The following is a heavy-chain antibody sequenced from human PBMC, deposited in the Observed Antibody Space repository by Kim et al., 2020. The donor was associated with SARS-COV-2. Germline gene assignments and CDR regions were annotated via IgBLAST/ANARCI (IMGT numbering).Heavy chain of an antibody. J-gene: IGHJ4*02. CDR1: GGTFSSYA. Sequence: SVKVSCKASGGTFSSYAVSWVRQAPGQGLEWMGGIIPLFGRTNYAQKFQGRVTITADKSTGTAYMDLSSLRSEDTAMYYCARGGGVVAVAGTRFDYWGQGTLVTVSS. D-gene: IGHD6-19*01. CDR2: IIPLFGRT. V-gene: IGHV1-69*06. CDR3: ARGGGVVAVAGTRFDY.